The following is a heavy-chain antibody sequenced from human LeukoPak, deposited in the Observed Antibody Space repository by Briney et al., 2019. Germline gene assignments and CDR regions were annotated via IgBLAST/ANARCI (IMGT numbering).Heavy chain of an antibody. J-gene: IGHJ4*02. CDR1: GFTFDDYA. Sequence: PGGSLRLSCAASGFTFDDYAMHWVRQAPGKGLEWVSGISWNSGSIGYADSVKGRFTISRDNAKNSLYLQMNSLRAEDMALSYCAKVGSSGYEVVYWGQGTLVTVSS. CDR3: AKVGSSGYEVVY. V-gene: IGHV3-9*03. D-gene: IGHD3-22*01. CDR2: ISWNSGSI.